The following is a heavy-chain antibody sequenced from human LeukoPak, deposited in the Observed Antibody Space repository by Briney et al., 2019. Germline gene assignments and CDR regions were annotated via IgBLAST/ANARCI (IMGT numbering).Heavy chain of an antibody. CDR3: ARHPRNDFWSGYYGYYYYGMDV. V-gene: IGHV4-59*08. D-gene: IGHD3-3*01. CDR1: GGSISSYC. CDR2: IYYSGST. J-gene: IGHJ6*02. Sequence: SETLSLTCTVSGGSISSYCWSWIRQPPGKGLEWIGYIYYSGSTNYNPSLKSRVTISVDTSKNQFSLKLSSVTAADTAVYYCARHPRNDFWSGYYGYYYYGMDVWGQGTTVTVSS.